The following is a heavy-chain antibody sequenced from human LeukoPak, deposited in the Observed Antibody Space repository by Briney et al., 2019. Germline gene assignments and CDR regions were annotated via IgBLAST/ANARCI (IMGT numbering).Heavy chain of an antibody. CDR1: GFSFSGYS. CDR3: ASLGIADFPF. CDR2: ISSSSYSI. V-gene: IGHV3-21*01. D-gene: IGHD1-26*01. Sequence: PGGSLRLSCAASGFSFSGYSMTWVCQAPGEGLGWVSSISSSSYSIFYADSVQGRFTVSRDNAKNSLYLQMNSLRAEDTAVYYCASLGIADFPFWGQGSLVTVSS. J-gene: IGHJ4*02.